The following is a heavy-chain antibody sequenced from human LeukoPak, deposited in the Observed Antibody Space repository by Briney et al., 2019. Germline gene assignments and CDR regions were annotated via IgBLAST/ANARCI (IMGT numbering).Heavy chain of an antibody. D-gene: IGHD4-23*01. CDR3: ARWITTVVTSRWYFDY. V-gene: IGHV4-59*08. CDR1: GGSISSYY. J-gene: IGHJ4*02. CDR2: IYYSGST. Sequence: PSETLSLTCTVSGGSISSYYWSWIRQPPGKGLEWIGYIYYSGSTNYNPSLKSRVTISVDTSKNQFSLKLSSVTAADTAVYYCARWITTVVTSRWYFDYWGQGTLVTVSS.